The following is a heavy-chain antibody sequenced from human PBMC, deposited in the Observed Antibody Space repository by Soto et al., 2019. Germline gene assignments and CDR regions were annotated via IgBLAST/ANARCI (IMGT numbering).Heavy chain of an antibody. Sequence: EVQLVDSGGGLVQPGRSLRLSCAASGFTFDDYAMHWVRQAPGDGLEWVSGISWNSGSIVYAYSVKGQFTISRDNAKNSLYLQMNSVRAEDTALYYCAKDIRGQWLEEHAFDIWGQGRMVTVSS. D-gene: IGHD6-19*01. CDR1: GFTFDDYA. J-gene: IGHJ3*02. CDR2: ISWNSGSI. V-gene: IGHV3-9*01. CDR3: AKDIRGQWLEEHAFDI.